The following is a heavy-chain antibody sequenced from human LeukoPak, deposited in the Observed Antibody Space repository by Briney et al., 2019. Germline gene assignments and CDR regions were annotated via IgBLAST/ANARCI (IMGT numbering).Heavy chain of an antibody. CDR3: ARGVERIFGVVNWFDP. J-gene: IGHJ5*02. CDR2: IYYSGST. CDR1: GGSIGSDDYY. D-gene: IGHD3-3*01. V-gene: IGHV4-30-4*01. Sequence: SQTLSLTCTVSGGSIGSDDYYWGWIRQPPGKGLEWIGCIYYSGSTYYNPSLKSRVTISVDTSKNQFSLKLNSVTAADTAVYYCARGVERIFGVVNWFDPWGQGIPVTVSS.